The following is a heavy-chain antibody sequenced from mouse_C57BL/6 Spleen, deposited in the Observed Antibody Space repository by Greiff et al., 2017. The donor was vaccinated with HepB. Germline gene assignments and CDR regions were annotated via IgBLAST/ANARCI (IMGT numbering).Heavy chain of an antibody. D-gene: IGHD1-1*01. CDR3: AREEFYGSSWFAY. J-gene: IGHJ3*01. Sequence: VQLQQPGAELVKPGASVKLSCKASGYTFTSYWMHWVKQRPGQGLEWIGMIHPNSGSTNYNEKFKSKATLTVDKSSSTAYMQLSSLTSEDSAVYYCAREEFYGSSWFAYWGQGTLVTVSA. CDR1: GYTFTSYW. CDR2: IHPNSGST. V-gene: IGHV1-64*01.